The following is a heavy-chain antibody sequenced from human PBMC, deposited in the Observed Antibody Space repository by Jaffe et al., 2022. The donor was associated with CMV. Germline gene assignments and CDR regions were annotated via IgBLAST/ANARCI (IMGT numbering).Heavy chain of an antibody. CDR3: ASRTVPAAIDY. V-gene: IGHV4-39*01. Sequence: QLQVQESGPGLVKPSETLSLTCTVSGGSITSISYYWGWIRQPPGKGLEWIGSFYYSGSTFYNPSLKSRVTISVDTSKNQFYLKLTSVTAADTAVYYCASRTVPAAIDYWGQGTLVTVSS. CDR2: FYYSGST. D-gene: IGHD2-2*01. CDR1: GGSITSISYY. J-gene: IGHJ4*02.